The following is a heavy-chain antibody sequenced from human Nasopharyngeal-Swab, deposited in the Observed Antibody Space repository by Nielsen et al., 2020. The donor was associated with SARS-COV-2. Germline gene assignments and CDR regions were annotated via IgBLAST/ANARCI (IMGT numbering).Heavy chain of an antibody. CDR2: IFHSGSS. V-gene: IGHV4-4*02. J-gene: IGHJ3*02. CDR3: ARDPGAFDI. CDR1: GGSISSNNW. Sequence: GSLRLSCAVSGGSISSNNWWSWVRQPPGKGLEWIGEIFHSGSSNYNPSLSNRVTISVDKSKNQFSLKLSSVTAADTAVYYCARDPGAFDIWGQGTMVTVSS.